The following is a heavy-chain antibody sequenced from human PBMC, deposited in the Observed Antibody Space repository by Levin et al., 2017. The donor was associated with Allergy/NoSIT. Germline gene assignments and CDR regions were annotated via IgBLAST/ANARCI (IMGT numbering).Heavy chain of an antibody. CDR3: ARESCGGDCYWEDFYQYGMDV. V-gene: IGHV1-46*01. Sequence: GESLKISCKASGYTFTNYYIHWVRQAPGQGLEWMGIINPSVGSTSYAQKFQGRISMTRDTPTSTVYIQLSSLRSEDTAMYYCARESCGGDCYWEDFYQYGMDVWGQGTTVTVTS. D-gene: IGHD2-21*02. CDR1: GYTFTNYY. CDR2: INPSVGST. J-gene: IGHJ6*02.